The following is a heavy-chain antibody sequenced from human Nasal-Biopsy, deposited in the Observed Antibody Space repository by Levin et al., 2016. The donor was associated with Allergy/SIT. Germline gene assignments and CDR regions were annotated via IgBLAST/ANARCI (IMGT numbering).Heavy chain of an antibody. CDR1: GFTFSSYA. D-gene: IGHD3-10*01. Sequence: GESLKISCSASGFTFSSYAMHWVRQAPGKGLEYVSAISGYVGSTYYADSVKGRFTISRDNSKNTLYLQMSSLRAEDTAVYYCAKVAVSYRDEYCYYGLDVWGQGTTVTVSS. CDR3: AKVAVSYRDEYCYYGLDV. CDR2: ISGYVGST. J-gene: IGHJ6*02. V-gene: IGHV3-64D*06.